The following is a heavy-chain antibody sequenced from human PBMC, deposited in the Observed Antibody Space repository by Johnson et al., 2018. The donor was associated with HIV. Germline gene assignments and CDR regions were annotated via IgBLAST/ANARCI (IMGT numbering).Heavy chain of an antibody. V-gene: IGHV3-15*01. CDR1: GFTLSNAW. D-gene: IGHD1-1*01. CDR2: IKSKTDGGTT. Sequence: VQLVESGGGLVQPGGSLRLSCAASGFTLSNAWMSWVRQAPGKGLEWVGRIKSKTDGGTTDYVAPVKGRFTISRDDSKNTLYLQMNSLRAEDTAVDYCARLFYKGALDIWGQGTMVTVSS. J-gene: IGHJ3*02. CDR3: ARLFYKGALDI.